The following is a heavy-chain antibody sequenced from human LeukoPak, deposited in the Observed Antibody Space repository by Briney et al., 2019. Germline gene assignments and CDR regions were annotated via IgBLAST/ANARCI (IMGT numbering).Heavy chain of an antibody. CDR3: ARSTLIDGYNPYYFDY. V-gene: IGHV4-61*02. D-gene: IGHD5-24*01. CDR2: IYTSGST. J-gene: IGHJ4*02. CDR1: GGSISSGSYY. Sequence: SETLSLTCTVSGGSISSGSYYWSWIRQPAGKGLEWIGRIYTSGSTNYNPSLKSRVTISVDTSKNQFSLKLSSVTAADTAVYYCARSTLIDGYNPYYFDYWGQGTLVTVSS.